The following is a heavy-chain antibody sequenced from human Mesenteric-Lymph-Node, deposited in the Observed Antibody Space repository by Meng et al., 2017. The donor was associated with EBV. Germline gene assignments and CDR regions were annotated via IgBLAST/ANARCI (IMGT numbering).Heavy chain of an antibody. V-gene: IGHV4-4*02. J-gene: IGHJ4*02. D-gene: IGHD6-19*01. CDR1: GGPISSSNW. CDR2: IYHSGST. CDR3: ARGGSGWYQVGSY. Sequence: QVQPQESAPLLVTPAGTRFLTCAGLGGPISSSNWWSWVRQPPGKGLEWIGEIYHSGSTNYNPSLKSRVTISVDKSKNQFSLKLSSVTAADTAVYYCARGGSGWYQVGSYWGQGTLVTVSS.